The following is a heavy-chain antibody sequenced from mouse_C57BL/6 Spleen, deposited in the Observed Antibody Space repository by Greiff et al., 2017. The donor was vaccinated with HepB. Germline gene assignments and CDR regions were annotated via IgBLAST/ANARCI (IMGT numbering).Heavy chain of an antibody. V-gene: IGHV1-22*01. CDR1: GYTFTDYN. Sequence: EVQLQQSGPELVKPGASVKMSCKASGYTFTDYNMHWVKQSHGKSLEWIGYINPNNGGTSYNQKFKGKATLTVNKSSSPAYMELRSLTSEDSAVYYCARPYDGYYAWFAYWGQGTLVTVSA. CDR2: INPNNGGT. D-gene: IGHD2-3*01. J-gene: IGHJ3*01. CDR3: ARPYDGYYAWFAY.